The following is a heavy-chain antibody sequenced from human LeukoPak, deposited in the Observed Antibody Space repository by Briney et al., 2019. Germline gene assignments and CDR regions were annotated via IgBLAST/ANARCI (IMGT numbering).Heavy chain of an antibody. CDR2: ISGSGCCT. D-gene: IGHD3-22*01. CDR3: AKGGVITTSPRFGY. J-gene: IGHJ4*02. Sequence: GGSLRLSCAASGFTFSSYAMSLVRQAPGKGLEWVSAISGSGCCTYHADSGKVLFTISRDNSKNTLYLQMNSLRAEDTAVYYCAKGGVITTSPRFGYWGQGTLVTVSS. V-gene: IGHV3-23*01. CDR1: GFTFSSYA.